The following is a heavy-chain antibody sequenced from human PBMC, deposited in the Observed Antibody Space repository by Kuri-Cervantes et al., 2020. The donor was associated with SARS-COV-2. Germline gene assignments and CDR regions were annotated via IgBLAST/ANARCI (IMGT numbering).Heavy chain of an antibody. Sequence: ASVKVSCKASGYTFTSYDVNWVRQATGQGLEWMGWMNPNSGNRDFAQKFQGRVTMTRDTSISTAYMELSSLRSEDTAVYYCARGFLEWLAPDYGMDVWGQGTTVTVSS. J-gene: IGHJ6*02. V-gene: IGHV1-8*01. CDR3: ARGFLEWLAPDYGMDV. D-gene: IGHD3-3*01. CDR1: GYTFTSYD. CDR2: MNPNSGNR.